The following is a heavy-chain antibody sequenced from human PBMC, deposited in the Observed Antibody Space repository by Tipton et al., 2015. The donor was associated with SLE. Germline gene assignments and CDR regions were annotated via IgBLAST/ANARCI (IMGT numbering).Heavy chain of an antibody. CDR3: ARLYRLVPPTLNYHYMDV. CDR1: GASISSDY. Sequence: TLSLTCTVSGASISSDYWTWFRQPTGKALEVIAYINYNGHTDYNPSLKSRASISLDTSRNQFSLQLSSVTAADTALYFCARLYRLVPPTLNYHYMDVWGRGTTVTVSS. D-gene: IGHD2-15*01. V-gene: IGHV4-59*01. CDR2: INYNGHT. J-gene: IGHJ6*03.